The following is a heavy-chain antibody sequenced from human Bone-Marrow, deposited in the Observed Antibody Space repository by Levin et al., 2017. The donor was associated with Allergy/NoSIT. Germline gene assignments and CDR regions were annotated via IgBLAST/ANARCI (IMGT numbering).Heavy chain of an antibody. CDR1: GGTFSSHG. Sequence: VASVKVSCKASGGTFSSHGIAWVRQAPGQGLEWMGGIIPIFGPPNYAQKFQGRVTISADESTNTAYIELSSLRSDDTAVFYCARLTGDCSGGACLSRYFYYYMDVWGKGTTVTVSS. J-gene: IGHJ6*03. CDR2: IIPIFGPP. CDR3: ARLTGDCSGGACLSRYFYYYMDV. V-gene: IGHV1-69*13. D-gene: IGHD2-15*01.